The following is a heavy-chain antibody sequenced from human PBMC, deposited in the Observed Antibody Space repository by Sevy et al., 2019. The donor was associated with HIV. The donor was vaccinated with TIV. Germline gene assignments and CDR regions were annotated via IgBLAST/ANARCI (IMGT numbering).Heavy chain of an antibody. V-gene: IGHV3-21*01. Sequence: GGSLRLSCAASGFTFSSYSMNWVRQAPGKGLEWVSSISSSSSYIYYADSVKGRFTISRDNAKNSLYLQMNSLRAEDTAVYYCAREWYYYDSSGYYSDAFDIWGQETMVTVSS. D-gene: IGHD3-22*01. CDR1: GFTFSSYS. J-gene: IGHJ3*02. CDR3: AREWYYYDSSGYYSDAFDI. CDR2: ISSSSSYI.